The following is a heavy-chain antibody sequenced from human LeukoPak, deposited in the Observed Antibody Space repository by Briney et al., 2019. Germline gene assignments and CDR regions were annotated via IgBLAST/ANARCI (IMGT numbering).Heavy chain of an antibody. CDR3: ARGRHISLVRGVIIPAAAGPFDY. Sequence: ASVKVSCKASGYTFTSYYIHWVRQAPGQGLEWMGIINPSGGSTTYAQKFQGRVTLTRDTSTGTVYMELSSLRSEDTAVYYCARGRHISLVRGVIIPAAAGPFDYWGQGTLVTVSS. J-gene: IGHJ4*02. CDR1: GYTFTSYY. V-gene: IGHV1-46*01. CDR2: INPSGGST. D-gene: IGHD3-10*01.